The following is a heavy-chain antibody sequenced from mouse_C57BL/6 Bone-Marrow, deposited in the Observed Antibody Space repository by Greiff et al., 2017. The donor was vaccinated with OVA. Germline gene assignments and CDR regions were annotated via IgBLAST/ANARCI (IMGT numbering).Heavy chain of an antibody. D-gene: IGHD2-4*01. CDR1: GFTFSSYA. CDR2: ISDGGSYT. Sequence: DVMLVESGGGLVKPGGSLKLSCAASGFTFSSYAMSWVRQTPEKRLEWVATISDGGSYTYYPDNVKGRFTISRDNAKNNLYLQMSHLKSDDTAMYYCARKNDYDGVFFAYWGQGTLVTVSA. J-gene: IGHJ3*01. CDR3: ARKNDYDGVFFAY. V-gene: IGHV5-4*03.